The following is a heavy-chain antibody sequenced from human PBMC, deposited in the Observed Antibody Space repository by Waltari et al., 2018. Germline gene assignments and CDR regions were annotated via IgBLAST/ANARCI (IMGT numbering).Heavy chain of an antibody. Sequence: EVQLLESGGGLVQPGGSLRLSCAASGFTFGSYAMSWVRQDPGKGLEWVSAISGSGGSTYYADSVKGRFTISRDNSKNTLYLQMNSLRAEDTAVYYCAKVLAYCGGDCYSEYDYWGQGTLVTVSS. CDR2: ISGSGGST. D-gene: IGHD2-21*02. CDR3: AKVLAYCGGDCYSEYDY. J-gene: IGHJ4*02. V-gene: IGHV3-23*01. CDR1: GFTFGSYA.